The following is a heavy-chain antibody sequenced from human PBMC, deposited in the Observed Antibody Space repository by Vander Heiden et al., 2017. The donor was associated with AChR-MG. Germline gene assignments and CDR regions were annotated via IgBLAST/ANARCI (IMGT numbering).Heavy chain of an antibody. J-gene: IGHJ4*02. CDR3: AKDRDRYCSSTSCLIDY. V-gene: IGHV3-9*01. Sequence: EVQLVESGGGLVQPGRSLRISCAAPGFTFADYAMHWVRQGPGKGLEWVSGISWNSGSIGYADSVKGRFTISRDNAKNSLYLQMNSLRAEDTALYYCAKDRDRYCSSTSCLIDYWGQGTLVTVSS. CDR2: ISWNSGSI. CDR1: GFTFADYA. D-gene: IGHD2-2*01.